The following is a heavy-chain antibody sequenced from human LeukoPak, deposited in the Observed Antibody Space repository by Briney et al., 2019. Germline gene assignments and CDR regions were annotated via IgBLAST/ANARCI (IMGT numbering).Heavy chain of an antibody. V-gene: IGHV1-2*02. Sequence: ASVKVSCKASGYTFTGHYMHWVRQAPGQGLEWMGWINPNSGGTNYAQKFQGRVTMTRDTSISTAYMELSRLRSEDTAVYYCARAQGSYYHYYMDVWGKGTTVTVSS. CDR3: ARAQGSYYHYYMDV. D-gene: IGHD1-26*01. CDR1: GYTFTGHY. CDR2: INPNSGGT. J-gene: IGHJ6*03.